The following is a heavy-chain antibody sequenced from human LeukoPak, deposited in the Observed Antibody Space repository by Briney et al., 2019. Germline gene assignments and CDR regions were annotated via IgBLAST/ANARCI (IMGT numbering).Heavy chain of an antibody. CDR2: IIPIFGTA. CDR3: ARGVSTGYCSSTSCFSFDY. D-gene: IGHD2-2*01. Sequence: GASVKVSCKASGGTFSSYAISWVRQAPGQGLEWMGGIIPIFGTANYARKFQGRVTITADESTSTAYMDLSSLRSEDTAVYYCARGVSTGYCSSTSCFSFDYWGQGTLVTVSS. CDR1: GGTFSSYA. J-gene: IGHJ4*02. V-gene: IGHV1-69*13.